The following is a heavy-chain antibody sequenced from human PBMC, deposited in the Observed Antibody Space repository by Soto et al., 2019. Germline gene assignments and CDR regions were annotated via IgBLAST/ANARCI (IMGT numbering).Heavy chain of an antibody. J-gene: IGHJ4*02. CDR2: IFYSGTT. V-gene: IGHV4-31*03. CDR1: GDSVYSRPHS. CDR3: AGPTSYFEY. Sequence: QVQLRESGPGLLKPSQTLSLTCTVSGDSVYSRPHSWTWIRQLPDKGLEYIGYIFYSGTTYCNPSLKDRVTISLDTSKNQFYLSLTSVTAADTAVYYCAGPTSYFEYWGQGTLVNVSS.